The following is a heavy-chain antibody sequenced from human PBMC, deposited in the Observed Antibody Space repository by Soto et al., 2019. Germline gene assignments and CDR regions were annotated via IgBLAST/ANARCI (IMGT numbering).Heavy chain of an antibody. J-gene: IGHJ6*02. Sequence: ASVKVSCKASGYTFTSYYMHWVRQAPGQGLEWMGIINPSGGSTSYAQKFQGRVTMTRDTSTNTVYMGLSSLRSEDTAVYYCARLRIASQNYYGMDVWGQGTTVTVSS. CDR2: INPSGGST. CDR3: ARLRIASQNYYGMDV. V-gene: IGHV1-46*01. CDR1: GYTFTSYY.